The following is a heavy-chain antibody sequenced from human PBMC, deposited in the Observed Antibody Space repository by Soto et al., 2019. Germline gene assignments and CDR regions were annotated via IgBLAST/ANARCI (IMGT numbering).Heavy chain of an antibody. Sequence: GGSLRLSCAASGFTFSDYYMSWIRQAPGKGLEWVSYISSSSSYTNYADSVKGRFTISRDNAKNSLYLQMNSLRAEDTAVYYCARDRAATVTTDDAFDIWGQGTMVTVSS. J-gene: IGHJ3*02. CDR3: ARDRAATVTTDDAFDI. V-gene: IGHV3-11*06. CDR1: GFTFSDYY. D-gene: IGHD4-17*01. CDR2: ISSSSSYT.